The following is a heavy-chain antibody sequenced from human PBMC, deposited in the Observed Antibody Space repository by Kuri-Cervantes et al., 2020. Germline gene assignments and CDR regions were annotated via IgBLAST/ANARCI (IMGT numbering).Heavy chain of an antibody. J-gene: IGHJ4*02. CDR2: ISYDGSNK. CDR3: AREPALTGYFY. CDR1: GFTFSSYG. V-gene: IGHV3-30*03. D-gene: IGHD3-9*01. Sequence: LSLTCAASGFTFSSYGMHWVRQAPGKGLEWVAVISYDGSNKYYADSVKGRFTISRDNSKNTLYLQMNSLRAEDTAVYCCAREPALTGYFYWGQGTLVTVSS.